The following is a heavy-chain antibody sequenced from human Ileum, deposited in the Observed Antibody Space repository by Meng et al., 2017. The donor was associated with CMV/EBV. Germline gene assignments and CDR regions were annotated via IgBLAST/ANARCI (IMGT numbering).Heavy chain of an antibody. CDR3: ARGHGSSGYYVGDY. D-gene: IGHD6-19*01. V-gene: IGHV3-74*01. J-gene: IGHJ4*02. CDR2: INSDGSRT. Sequence: GESLKISCAASGFAFSSHWMHWVRQAPGKGLVWVSRINSDGSRTSYADSVEGRFTISTDNAKNTQFLQLNSLRADDTAVYYCARGHGSSGYYVGDYWGQGTLVTVSS. CDR1: GFAFSSHW.